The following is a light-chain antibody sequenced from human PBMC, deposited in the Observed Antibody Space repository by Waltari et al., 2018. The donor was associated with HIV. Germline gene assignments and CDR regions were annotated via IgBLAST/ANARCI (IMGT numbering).Light chain of an antibody. J-gene: IGLJ2*01. CDR2: DVS. CDR1: SSDIGLYNF. CDR3: FSYAGNNFLL. Sequence: QSALTQPPSASGSPGQSVTISCAGTSSDIGLYNFVSWYQHHPGKAPKLMICDVSRGPSGVPDRFTGSKAGNTASLTVSGLQADDEATYYCFSYAGNNFLLFGGGTKLTVL. V-gene: IGLV2-8*01.